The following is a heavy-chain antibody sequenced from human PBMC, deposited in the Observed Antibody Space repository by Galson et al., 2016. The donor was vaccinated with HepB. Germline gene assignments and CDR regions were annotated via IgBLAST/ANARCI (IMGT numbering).Heavy chain of an antibody. CDR3: ARDYDFWSGSI. J-gene: IGHJ4*02. V-gene: IGHV1-18*04. Sequence: SVKVSCKASGYIFTNHHMHWVRQAPGQGLEWMGWIRPYNGNATYAQKFQGRVTLTTDTSTSTAYMELRSLRSDDTAVYYCARDYDFWSGSIWGQGTLVTVSS. CDR1: GYIFTNHH. D-gene: IGHD3-3*01. CDR2: IRPYNGNA.